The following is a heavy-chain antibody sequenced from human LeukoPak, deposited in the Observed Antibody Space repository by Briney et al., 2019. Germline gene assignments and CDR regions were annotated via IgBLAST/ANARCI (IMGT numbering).Heavy chain of an antibody. CDR1: GGSISSSSYY. CDR3: ARQSPISYNWFDP. CDR2: SYYSGST. D-gene: IGHD3-16*02. V-gene: IGHV4-39*01. J-gene: IGHJ5*02. Sequence: SETLSLTCTVSGGSISSSSYYWGWIRQPPGKGLEWIGSSYYSGSTYYNPSLKSRITISVDTSKNQFSLKLSSVTAADTDVYYCARQSPISYNWFDPWGQGTLVTVSS.